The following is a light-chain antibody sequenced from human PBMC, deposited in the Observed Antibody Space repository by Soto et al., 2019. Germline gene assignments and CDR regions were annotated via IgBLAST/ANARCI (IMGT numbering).Light chain of an antibody. CDR1: QTISSW. CDR3: QQYNSYSWT. V-gene: IGKV1-5*01. CDR2: AAD. Sequence: DIQITQSPSTLSGSVGDRVTITCRASQTISSWLAWYRQKPGKAPSLLIFAADNLQDGVPSRFSGSGAGRECTRTISSLQPDDVATDYCQQYNSYSWTFGQGTKVDI. J-gene: IGKJ1*01.